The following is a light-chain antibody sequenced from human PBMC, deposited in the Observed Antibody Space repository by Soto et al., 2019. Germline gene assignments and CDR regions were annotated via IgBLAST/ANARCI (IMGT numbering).Light chain of an antibody. CDR1: QSVSSN. Sequence: DIVMTQSPDSLSVSPGVRATLSFRASQSVSSNLAWYQQKLGQAPRLLIYRESNRATGIPARLSGSGSVTDFTLTISSLEPEDFAVYYCQQRSNWATFGPGAKVGIK. CDR3: QQRSNWAT. CDR2: RES. J-gene: IGKJ3*01. V-gene: IGKV3-11*01.